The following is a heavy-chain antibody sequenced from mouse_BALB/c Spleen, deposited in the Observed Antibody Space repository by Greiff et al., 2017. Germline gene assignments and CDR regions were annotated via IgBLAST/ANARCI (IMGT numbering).Heavy chain of an antibody. D-gene: IGHD6-5*01. J-gene: IGHJ4*01. CDR1: GYSFTSDYA. Sequence: EVQLVESGPGLVQPSQSLSLSCTVTGYSFTSDYAWYWIRQFPGNQLELMGYISYSGSTSYNPSLKSRISITRDTSKNQFFLQLNSVTTEDTATYYCARAYGYYAMDYWGQGTTVTVSS. CDR3: ARAYGYYAMDY. CDR2: ISYSGST. V-gene: IGHV3-2*02.